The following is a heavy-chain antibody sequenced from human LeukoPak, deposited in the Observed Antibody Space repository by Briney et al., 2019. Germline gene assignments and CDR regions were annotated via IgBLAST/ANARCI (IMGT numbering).Heavy chain of an antibody. CDR2: ISGSGGST. J-gene: IGHJ3*02. Sequence: GGSLRLSCAASGFTFSSYAMSWVRQAPGKGLEWVSAISGSGGSTYYADSVKGRFSISRDNSKNTLYLQMNSLRAEDTAVYYCAKVDGGYSSSWYKGAFDIWGQGTMVTVSS. CDR3: AKVDGGYSSSWYKGAFDI. CDR1: GFTFSSYA. D-gene: IGHD6-13*01. V-gene: IGHV3-23*01.